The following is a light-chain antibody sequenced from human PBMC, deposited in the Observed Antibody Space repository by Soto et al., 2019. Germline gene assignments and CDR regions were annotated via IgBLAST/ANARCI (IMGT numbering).Light chain of an antibody. CDR1: SSNIGNNA. Sequence: QSVLTQPPSVSEAPSQRVTIFCSGSSSNIGNNAVNWYQQLPGKSLKLLIYYDNLLPSGVSDRFSGSKSGTSASLAISGLQSEDEADYYCAVWDDSLNAYVFGIGTKVTVL. CDR2: YDN. CDR3: AVWDDSLNAYV. V-gene: IGLV1-36*01. J-gene: IGLJ1*01.